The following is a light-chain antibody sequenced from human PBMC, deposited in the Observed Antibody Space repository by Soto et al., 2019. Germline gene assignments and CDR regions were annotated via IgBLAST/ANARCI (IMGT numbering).Light chain of an antibody. Sequence: AIRMTQSPSSLAASTGDRVTITCRASQGISSSLDWYQQKPGKAPKLLIYAASSLQSGVPSRFSGSGSGTDLTLTISSLQPEDFATYYCQQSYSNPQTFGQGTKVDTK. CDR3: QQSYSNPQT. V-gene: IGKV1-8*01. CDR1: QGISSS. CDR2: AAS. J-gene: IGKJ1*01.